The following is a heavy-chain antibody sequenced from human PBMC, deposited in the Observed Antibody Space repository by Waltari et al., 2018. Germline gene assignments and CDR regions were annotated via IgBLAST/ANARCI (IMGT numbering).Heavy chain of an antibody. CDR1: GGSISSHY. V-gene: IGHV4-59*11. D-gene: IGHD3-3*01. CDR2: IYYSGRT. Sequence: QVQLQESGPGLVKPSETLSLTCTVSGGSISSHYWSWIRQPPGKGLEWIGYIYYSGRTNYNPSLKSRVTISVDTSKNQFSLKLSSVTAADTAVYYCARDFWSGYYGYWGQGTLVTVSS. CDR3: ARDFWSGYYGY. J-gene: IGHJ1*01.